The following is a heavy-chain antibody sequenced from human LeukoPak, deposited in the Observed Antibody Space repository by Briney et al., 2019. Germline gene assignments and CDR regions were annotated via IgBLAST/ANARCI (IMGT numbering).Heavy chain of an antibody. CDR1: GFTFSSYG. CDR2: ISYDGSNK. Sequence: GRSLRLSCAASGFTFSSYGMHWVRQAPGKGLEWVAVISYDGSNKYYADSVKGRFTISRDNSKNTLYLQMNSLRAEDTAVYYCVKDYRITIFGVVIGYYYGMDVWGQGTTVTVSS. CDR3: VKDYRITIFGVVIGYYYGMDV. J-gene: IGHJ6*02. V-gene: IGHV3-30*18. D-gene: IGHD3-3*01.